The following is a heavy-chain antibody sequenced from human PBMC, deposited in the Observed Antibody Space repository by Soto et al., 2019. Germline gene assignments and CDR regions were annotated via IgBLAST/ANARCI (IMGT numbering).Heavy chain of an antibody. V-gene: IGHV4-59*01. J-gene: IGHJ4*02. CDR1: GGSISSYY. CDR2: IYYSGST. CDR3: ARQLGDVVVPAASFDY. D-gene: IGHD2-15*01. Sequence: PSETLSLTCTVSGGSISSYYWSWIRQPPGKGLEWIGYIYYSGSTNYNPSLKSRVTISVDTSRNQFSLKLSSVTDADKAVYYCARQLGDVVVPAASFDYWGQGTLVTVSS.